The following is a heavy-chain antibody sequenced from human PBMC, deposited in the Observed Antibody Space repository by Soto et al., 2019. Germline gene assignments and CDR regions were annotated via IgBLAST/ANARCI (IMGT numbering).Heavy chain of an antibody. CDR3: ARAHGSGWGAFDI. CDR1: GGSISSGGYS. V-gene: IGHV4-30-2*01. D-gene: IGHD3-10*01. CDR2: IYHSGST. J-gene: IGHJ3*02. Sequence: QLQLQESGSGLVKPSQTLSLTCAVSGGSISSGGYSWSWIRQPPGKGLEWIGYIYHSGSTYYNPSLKSRVTISVDRSKTQFSLKLSSVTAAETAVYYCARAHGSGWGAFDIWGQGTMVTVSS.